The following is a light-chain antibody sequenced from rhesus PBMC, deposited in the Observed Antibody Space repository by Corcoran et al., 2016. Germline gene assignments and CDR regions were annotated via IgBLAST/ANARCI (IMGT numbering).Light chain of an antibody. Sequence: EIVMTQSPATLSLSPGERATLSCRASQSVINYVAWYHQKPEQAPRLLTHGASSRATGIPDRFSGSVSVKDLTIIINSLEPEDVGVYYCQQYNKWLTFGGGTKVKIK. V-gene: IGKV3S9*01. J-gene: IGKJ4*01. CDR1: QSVINY. CDR3: QQYNKWLT. CDR2: GAS.